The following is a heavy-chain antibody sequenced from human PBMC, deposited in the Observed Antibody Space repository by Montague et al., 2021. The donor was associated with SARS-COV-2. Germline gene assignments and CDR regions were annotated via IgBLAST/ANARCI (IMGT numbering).Heavy chain of an antibody. J-gene: IGHJ4*02. CDR3: ARGLFYPSQRKGHFEH. CDR2: IYYSGST. CDR1: GWSISSGDHY. D-gene: IGHD2/OR15-2a*01. Sequence: TLSLTCTVSGWSISSGDHYWNWIRQVPGRGLEWIGSIYYSGSTYYNPPLRGRFSISVDTSRNQFSLKVKSLTAAATANYFYARGLFYPSQRKGHFEHWGLGTMVTVSS. V-gene: IGHV4-31*03.